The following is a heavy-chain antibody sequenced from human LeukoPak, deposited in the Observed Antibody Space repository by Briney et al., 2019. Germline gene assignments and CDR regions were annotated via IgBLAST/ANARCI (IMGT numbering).Heavy chain of an antibody. CDR3: TRDPILGAPDYFDY. Sequence: GGSLTLSCAASGFTFANYVTHWVRQAPGRGLEWVAVTSPDEGLKFYGGSVKGRFTISRDNSKNTMYLQMNNLREEDTAVYYCTRDPILGAPDYFDYWGQGTLVTVSS. V-gene: IGHV3-30*04. CDR2: TSPDEGLK. J-gene: IGHJ4*02. D-gene: IGHD1-26*01. CDR1: GFTFANYV.